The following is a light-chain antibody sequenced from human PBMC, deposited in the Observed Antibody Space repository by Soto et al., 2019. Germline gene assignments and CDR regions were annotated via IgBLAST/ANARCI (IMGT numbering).Light chain of an antibody. CDR2: KAS. Sequence: DTTMSQSPSTVSASVGDRVTITCRASQSISSWLAWYQQKPGKAPKLLIYKASSLQSGVPSRFSGSGSGTEFTLTISSLQPDDFATYYCQQYNSYSWTLGQGTKVDIK. CDR1: QSISSW. CDR3: QQYNSYSWT. V-gene: IGKV1-5*03. J-gene: IGKJ1*01.